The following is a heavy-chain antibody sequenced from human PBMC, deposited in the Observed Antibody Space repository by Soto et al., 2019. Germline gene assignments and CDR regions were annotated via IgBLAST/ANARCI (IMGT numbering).Heavy chain of an antibody. CDR1: GFTFSSYS. CDR3: ARDDYIWGSYRFDY. CDR2: ISSSSSTI. V-gene: IGHV3-48*01. J-gene: IGHJ4*02. Sequence: GGSLRLSCAASGFTFSSYSMNWVRQAPGKGLEWVSYISSSSSTIYYADSVKGRFTISRDNAKNSLYLQMNSLRAEDTAVYYCARDDYIWGSYRFDYWGQGTLVTVSS. D-gene: IGHD3-16*02.